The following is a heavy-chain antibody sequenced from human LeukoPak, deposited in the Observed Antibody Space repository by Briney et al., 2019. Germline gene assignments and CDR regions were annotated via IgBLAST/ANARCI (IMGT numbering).Heavy chain of an antibody. V-gene: IGHV4-39*07. J-gene: IGHJ6*03. Sequence: SETLSPTCTVSGGSISSSSYYWGWIRQPPGKGLEWIGSIYYSGSTYYNPSLKSRVTISVDTSKNQFSLRLSSVTAADTAVYYCARVYYYMDVWGKGTTVTISS. CDR1: GGSISSSSYY. CDR3: ARVYYYMDV. CDR2: IYYSGST.